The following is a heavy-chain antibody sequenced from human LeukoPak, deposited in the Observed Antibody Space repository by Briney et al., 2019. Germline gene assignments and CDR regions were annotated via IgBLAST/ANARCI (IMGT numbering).Heavy chain of an antibody. CDR1: GFSVSNYF. D-gene: IGHD2-21*02. Sequence: GGSLRLSCAASGFSVSNYFMSWVRQPPGKGLEWVSVMYTGGGRYYGDSVKGRFTISRDNSKNTVFLQMNSLRVEDTALYYCTRGQSYCGADCYSDWGQGTLVTVSS. J-gene: IGHJ4*02. CDR3: TRGQSYCGADCYSD. V-gene: IGHV3-66*01. CDR2: MYTGGGR.